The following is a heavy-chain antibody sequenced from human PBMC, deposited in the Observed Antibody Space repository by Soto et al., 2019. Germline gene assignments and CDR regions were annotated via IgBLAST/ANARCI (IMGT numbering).Heavy chain of an antibody. V-gene: IGHV1-18*01. D-gene: IGHD3-22*01. CDR2: ISAYNGNT. Sequence: QVKLMQSGTEVKQPGASMKVSCKASGYSFATSGISWVRQAPGQGLEWMGWISAYNGNTNYDQKLQDRVTMTTDTSTSTAYLELRNLRSDDTAVYYCARAGQYYDSSGYANWGQGTLVTVSS. CDR1: GYSFATSG. CDR3: ARAGQYYDSSGYAN. J-gene: IGHJ4*02.